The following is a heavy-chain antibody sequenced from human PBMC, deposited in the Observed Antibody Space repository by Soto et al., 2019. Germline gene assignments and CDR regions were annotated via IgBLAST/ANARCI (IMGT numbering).Heavy chain of an antibody. Sequence: EVQLVESGGGLVQPGGSLRLSCAASGLTFSSYWMHWVRQAPGKGLVWVSRINSDGSSTNYADSVKGRFTISRDNAKNTLYLQMSSLRAEDTAVYYCALSHTVTTDYWAQGTLVTVSS. CDR2: INSDGSST. CDR1: GLTFSSYW. CDR3: ALSHTVTTDY. D-gene: IGHD4-17*01. J-gene: IGHJ4*02. V-gene: IGHV3-74*01.